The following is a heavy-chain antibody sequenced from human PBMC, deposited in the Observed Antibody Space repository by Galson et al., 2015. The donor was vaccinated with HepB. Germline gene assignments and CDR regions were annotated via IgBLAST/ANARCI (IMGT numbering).Heavy chain of an antibody. CDR3: ARDHITSIIEFYFDY. J-gene: IGHJ4*02. CDR1: GFTFSSHA. CDR2: ISFDGRNI. D-gene: IGHD1-14*01. Sequence: SLRLSCAASGFTFSSHAMHWVRQAPGKGLEWVAAISFDGRNIYYADSVKDRFTISRDNSRKTLSLQMNSPRLEDTALYYCARDHITSIIEFYFDYWGQGSLVTVSS. V-gene: IGHV3-30*03.